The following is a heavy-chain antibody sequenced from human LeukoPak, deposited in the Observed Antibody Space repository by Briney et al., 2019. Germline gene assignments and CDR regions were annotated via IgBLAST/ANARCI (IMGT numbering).Heavy chain of an antibody. CDR3: ARLENYAWGSYRYQLRFDP. J-gene: IGHJ5*02. D-gene: IGHD3-16*02. CDR1: GGSFSGYY. Sequence: SETLSLTCAVYGGSFSGYYWSWIRQPPGKGLEWIGEINHSGSTNYNPSLKGRVTISVDTSKNQFSLKLSSVTAADTAVYYCARLENYAWGSYRYQLRFDPWGQGTLVTVSS. CDR2: INHSGST. V-gene: IGHV4-34*01.